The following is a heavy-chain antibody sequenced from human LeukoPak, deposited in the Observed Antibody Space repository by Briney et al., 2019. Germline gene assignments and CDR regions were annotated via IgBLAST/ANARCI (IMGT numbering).Heavy chain of an antibody. J-gene: IGHJ6*03. V-gene: IGHV3-15*01. CDR2: IKSKTDGGTT. D-gene: IGHD3-9*01. CDR3: TTEYDILTGYYYYYMDV. CDR1: GFTFSSYW. Sequence: GGSLRLSCAASGFTFSSYWMSWVRQAPGKGLEWVGRIKSKTDGGTTDYAAPVKGRFTISRDDSKNTLYLQMNSLKTEDTAVYYCTTEYDILTGYYYYYMDVWGKGTTVTISS.